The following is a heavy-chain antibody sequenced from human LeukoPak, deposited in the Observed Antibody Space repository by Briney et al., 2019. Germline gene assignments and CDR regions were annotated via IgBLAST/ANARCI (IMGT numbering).Heavy chain of an antibody. CDR1: GFTFSSYG. Sequence: GGSLRLSCAASGFTFSSYGMNWVRQAPGKGLEWISYISSGSSTIYYADSVKGRFTISRDNAKNSLYLQMNSLRAEDTAVYYCARGSDLKYFQYWGQGTLVTVSS. CDR2: ISSGSSTI. CDR3: ARGSDLKYFQY. V-gene: IGHV3-48*01. J-gene: IGHJ1*01.